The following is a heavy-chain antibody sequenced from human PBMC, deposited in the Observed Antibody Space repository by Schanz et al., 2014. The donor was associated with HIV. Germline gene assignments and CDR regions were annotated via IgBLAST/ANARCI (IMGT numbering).Heavy chain of an antibody. CDR2: INQSGRI. D-gene: IGHD3-22*01. CDR1: GASFSGSY. Sequence: QVHLQESGPGLVKPSETVSLTCAFYGASFSGSYWSWIRQSPGKGLEWIADINQSGRITYNPSLKSRFTISVDTSKNQFSLTLSSVTAADTAMYFCARGQDYYYDNSGYYNTWGQGTLVTVSS. CDR3: ARGQDYYYDNSGYYNT. J-gene: IGHJ5*02. V-gene: IGHV4-34*01.